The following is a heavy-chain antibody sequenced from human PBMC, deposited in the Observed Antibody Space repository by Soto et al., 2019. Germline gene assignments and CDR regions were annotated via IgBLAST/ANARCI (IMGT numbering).Heavy chain of an antibody. CDR3: ARENSGYDPTGSFDY. D-gene: IGHD5-12*01. V-gene: IGHV4-30-4*01. Sequence: QVLLQESGPGLVQPSQTLSLTCTVSGGSISSSYYYWSWIRQPPGKGLEWIGYIYYSGSTYYNQSLKSRLTISVDTSKYQFSLKLNSVTAADTAVYYCARENSGYDPTGSFDYWGQGTLVTVSS. J-gene: IGHJ4*02. CDR2: IYYSGST. CDR1: GGSISSSYYY.